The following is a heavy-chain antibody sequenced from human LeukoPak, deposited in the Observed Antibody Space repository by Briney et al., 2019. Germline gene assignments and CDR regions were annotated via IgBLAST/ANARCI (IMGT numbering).Heavy chain of an antibody. D-gene: IGHD4-17*01. CDR1: GGSISSYY. CDR2: IYTSGST. Sequence: PSETLSLTCTVSGGSISSYYWSWIRQPAGKGLEWIGRIYTSGSTKYNPSLKSRVTMSVDTSKNQFSLKLSSVTAADTAVYYCARERPPYGDYAFFDYWGQGTLVTVSS. J-gene: IGHJ4*02. V-gene: IGHV4-4*07. CDR3: ARERPPYGDYAFFDY.